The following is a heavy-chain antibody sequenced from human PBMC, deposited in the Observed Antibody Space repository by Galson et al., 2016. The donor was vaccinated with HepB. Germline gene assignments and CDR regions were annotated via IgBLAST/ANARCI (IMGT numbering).Heavy chain of an antibody. CDR3: ARDLRAHCGGDCPADC. V-gene: IGHV3-48*03. D-gene: IGHD2-21*01. CDR1: GFTFSSYA. J-gene: IGHJ4*02. Sequence: RLSCAASGFTFSSYAMHWVRQAPGKGLDWVSYISDRGATKDYADSVKGRFTISRDNAKNSLYLEMNNLRAEDTAVYYCARDLRAHCGGDCPADCWGQGTLVTVSS. CDR2: ISDRGATK.